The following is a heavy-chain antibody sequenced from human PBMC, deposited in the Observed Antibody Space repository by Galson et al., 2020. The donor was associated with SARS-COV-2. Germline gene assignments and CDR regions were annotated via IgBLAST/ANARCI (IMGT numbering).Heavy chain of an antibody. CDR1: GYTFTSYY. V-gene: IGHV1-46*01. CDR3: ASQPITVFGVVTNGYNMYV. J-gene: IGHJ6*03. CDR2: INHSGGST. D-gene: IGHD3-3*01. Sequence: ASVKVSCKASGYTFTSYYMHWVRQAPGQWLEWMGIINHSGGSTSNAQKFQGRVSMTRDTSTSTVYMELSSLRSEDTAVYYCASQPITVFGVVTNGYNMYVGAKGTTVAVSS.